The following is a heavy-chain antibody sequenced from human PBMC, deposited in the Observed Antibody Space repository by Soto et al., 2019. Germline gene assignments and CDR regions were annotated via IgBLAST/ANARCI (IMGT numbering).Heavy chain of an antibody. CDR1: GFTFNSYD. CDR3: ARGSTYSGLDV. J-gene: IGHJ6*01. V-gene: IGHV3-13*05. CDR2: IGTAGAP. Sequence: EVQLVESGGGLVQPGGSLRLSCAASGFTFNSYDMHWVRQVTGKGLEWVSAIGTAGAPYYPGSVKGRFTISRENAKNSLYLQMNSLRDGDTAVYYGARGSTYSGLDVW.